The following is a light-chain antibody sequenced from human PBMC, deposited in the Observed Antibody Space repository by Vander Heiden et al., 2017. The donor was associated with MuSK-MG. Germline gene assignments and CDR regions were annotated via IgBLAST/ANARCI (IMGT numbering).Light chain of an antibody. V-gene: IGKV4-1*01. CDR1: QSILYSANNKNY. Sequence: TVMTHSPHSLAVSLGERATINCKSSQSILYSANNKNYLARHQQEPGQPPKLLVSWASIRESPVPERFSDTGSGTDFTLTIISLQAEAVAVYYCHQDFTIRRTFGGGTKVEIK. CDR3: HQDFTIRRT. CDR2: WAS. J-gene: IGKJ4*01.